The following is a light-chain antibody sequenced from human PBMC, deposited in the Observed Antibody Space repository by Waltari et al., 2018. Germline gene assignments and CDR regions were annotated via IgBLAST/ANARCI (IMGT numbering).Light chain of an antibody. J-gene: IGLJ1*01. V-gene: IGLV2-8*01. Sequence: QSALTQPPSASGSPGQSITISCTGTSSDVGCYNHVSWYKQYPGKVPKLFSSEVFKRPSAVPSRCSGYKSGNTAYLTVSGLQAEDEADYYCSSSATDGDYFVFGTGTKVTVL. CDR1: SSDVGCYNH. CDR2: EVF. CDR3: SSSATDGDYFV.